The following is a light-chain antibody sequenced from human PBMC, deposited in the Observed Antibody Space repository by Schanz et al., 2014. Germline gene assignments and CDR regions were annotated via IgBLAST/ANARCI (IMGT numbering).Light chain of an antibody. CDR3: TSYAGSTWV. CDR2: EVS. CDR1: SSDVGGYNY. Sequence: QSALTQPRSVSGSPGQSVTISCTGTSSDVGGYNYVSWYQQHPGKAPKLMIYEVSKRPSGVPDRFSGSKSGTTASLAITGLQTEDEADFYCTSYAGSTWVFGGGTKLTVL. J-gene: IGLJ3*02. V-gene: IGLV2-11*01.